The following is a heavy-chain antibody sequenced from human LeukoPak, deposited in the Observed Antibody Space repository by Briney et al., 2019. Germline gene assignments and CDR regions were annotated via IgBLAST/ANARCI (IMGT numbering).Heavy chain of an antibody. V-gene: IGHV4-59*01. Sequence: SETLSLTCTVSGGSISSYYWSWIRQPPGKGLEWIGYIYYSGSTNYNPSLKSRVTISVVTSKNQFSLKLSSVTAADTAVYYCATSGKNNWFDPWGQGTLVTVSS. CDR2: IYYSGST. CDR1: GGSISSYY. J-gene: IGHJ5*02. CDR3: ATSGKNNWFDP. D-gene: IGHD1-26*01.